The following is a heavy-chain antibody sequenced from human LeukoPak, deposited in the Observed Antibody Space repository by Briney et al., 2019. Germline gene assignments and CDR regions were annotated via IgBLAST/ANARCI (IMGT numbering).Heavy chain of an antibody. J-gene: IGHJ4*02. CDR2: INPNSGGT. CDR1: GYTFTGYY. V-gene: IGHV1-2*06. D-gene: IGHD5-18*01. Sequence: ASVKVSCKASGYTFTGYYMHWVRQAPGQGLEWMGRINPNSGGTNYAQKFQGRVTMTRDTSISTAYMELSRLRSDDTAVYYCGSRGYSYGLTFDYWGQGTLVTVSS. CDR3: GSRGYSYGLTFDY.